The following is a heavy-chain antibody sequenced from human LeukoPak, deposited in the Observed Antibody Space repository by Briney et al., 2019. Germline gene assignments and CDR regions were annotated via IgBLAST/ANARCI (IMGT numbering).Heavy chain of an antibody. J-gene: IGHJ4*02. CDR3: ARGLVVPAAMPEYFDY. Sequence: GSLRLSCAASGFIFSSYAMNWVRQPPGKGLEWIGEINHSGSTNYNPSLKSRVTISVDTSKNQFSLKLSSVTAADTAVYYCARGLVVPAAMPEYFDYWGQGTLVTVSS. D-gene: IGHD2-2*01. CDR2: INHSGST. V-gene: IGHV4-34*01. CDR1: GFIFSSYA.